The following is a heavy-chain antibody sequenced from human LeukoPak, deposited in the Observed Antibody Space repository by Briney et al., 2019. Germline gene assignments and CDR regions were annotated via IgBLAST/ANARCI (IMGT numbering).Heavy chain of an antibody. J-gene: IGHJ5*02. CDR3: ARRVGVPAAVGFRNWFDP. V-gene: IGHV4-34*01. CDR2: INHSGST. CDR1: GGSFSGYY. D-gene: IGHD2-2*01. Sequence: SETLSLTCAVYGGSFSGYYWSWIRQPPGKGLEWIGEINHSGSTNYNPSLKSRVTISVDTSKNQFSLKLSSVTAADTAVYYCARRVGVPAAVGFRNWFDPWGQGTLVTVSS.